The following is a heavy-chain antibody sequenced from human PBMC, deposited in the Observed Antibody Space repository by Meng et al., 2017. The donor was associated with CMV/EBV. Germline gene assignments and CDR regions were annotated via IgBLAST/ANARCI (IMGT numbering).Heavy chain of an antibody. Sequence: GVLKISCAASGFTFSSYSMNWVRQAPGKGLEWVSSISSSSSYIYYADSVKGRFTISRDNAKNSLYLQMNSLRAEDTAVYYCAREIGVARYDWYGMDVWGQGTTVTVS. CDR3: AREIGVARYDWYGMDV. J-gene: IGHJ6*02. V-gene: IGHV3-21*01. D-gene: IGHD3-3*01. CDR2: ISSSSSYI. CDR1: GFTFSSYS.